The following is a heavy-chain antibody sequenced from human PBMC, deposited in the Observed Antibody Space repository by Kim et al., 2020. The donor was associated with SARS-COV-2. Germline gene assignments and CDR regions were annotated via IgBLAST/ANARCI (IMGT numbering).Heavy chain of an antibody. J-gene: IGHJ6*02. V-gene: IGHV3-33*05. CDR2: ISYDGSNK. D-gene: IGHD3-22*01. Sequence: GGSLRLSCAASGFTFSCYGMHWVRQAPGKGLEWVAVISYDGSNKYYADSVKGRFTISRDNSKNTLYLQMNSLRAEDTAVYYGARGGLYYYDSSGYYGLYYCGMDVWGQGTAVTVSS. CDR1: GFTFSCYG. CDR3: ARGGLYYYDSSGYYGLYYCGMDV.